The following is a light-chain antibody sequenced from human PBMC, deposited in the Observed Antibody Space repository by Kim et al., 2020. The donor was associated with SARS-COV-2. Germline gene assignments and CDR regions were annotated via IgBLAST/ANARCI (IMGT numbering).Light chain of an antibody. Sequence: LTQPASVSGSPGQSITISCTGTSSDVGGYNYVSWYQQHPGKAPKLMIYDVSKRPSGVSNRFSGSKSGNPASLTISGLQAEDEADYYCSSYTSSSTWVFGGGTQLTVL. CDR1: SSDVGGYNY. CDR3: SSYTSSSTWV. CDR2: DVS. V-gene: IGLV2-14*01. J-gene: IGLJ3*02.